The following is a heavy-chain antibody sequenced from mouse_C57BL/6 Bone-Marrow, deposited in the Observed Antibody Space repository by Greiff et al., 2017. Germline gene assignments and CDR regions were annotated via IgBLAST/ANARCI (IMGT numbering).Heavy chain of an antibody. CDR2: INPNYGTT. Sequence: EVQLQQSGPELVKPGASVKISCKASGYSFTDYNMTWVKQSNGKSLEWIGVINPNYGTTSYNQKFKGKATLTVDQSSSTAYMQLNSLPSEDSAVYYWERGYDYGYDMDYWGQGTSVTVSS. CDR3: ERGYDYGYDMDY. J-gene: IGHJ4*01. D-gene: IGHD2-4*01. V-gene: IGHV1-39*01. CDR1: GYSFTDYN.